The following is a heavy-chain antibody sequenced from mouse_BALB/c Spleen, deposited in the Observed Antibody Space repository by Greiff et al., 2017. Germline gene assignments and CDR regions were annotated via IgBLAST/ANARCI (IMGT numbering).Heavy chain of an antibody. V-gene: IGHV3-6*02. Sequence: EVKLMESGPGLVKPSQSLSLTCSVTGYSITSGYYWNWIRQFPGNKLEWMGYISYDGSNNYNPSLKNRISITRDTSKNQFFLKLNSVTTEDTATYYCARAPIYGGYWFAYWGQGTLVTVSA. CDR3: ARAPIYGGYWFAY. J-gene: IGHJ3*01. CDR1: GYSITSGYY. D-gene: IGHD2-3*01. CDR2: ISYDGSN.